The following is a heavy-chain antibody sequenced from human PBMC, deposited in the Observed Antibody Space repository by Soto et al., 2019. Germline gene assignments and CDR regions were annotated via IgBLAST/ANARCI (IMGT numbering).Heavy chain of an antibody. CDR3: ARGKDTHSYYGMDV. J-gene: IGHJ6*02. CDR2: INAGNGNT. V-gene: IGHV1-3*01. Sequence: QVQLVQSGAEVKKPGASVKVSCKASGYTFTSYAMHWVRQAPGQRLEWMGWINAGNGNTKYSQKFQGRVTITREPSASTADMELSSLRSQDTAVYYCARGKDTHSYYGMDVWGQGTTVTVSS. CDR1: GYTFTSYA. D-gene: IGHD2-15*01.